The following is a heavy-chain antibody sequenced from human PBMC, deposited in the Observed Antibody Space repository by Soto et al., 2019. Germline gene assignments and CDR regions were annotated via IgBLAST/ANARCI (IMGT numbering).Heavy chain of an antibody. V-gene: IGHV3-15*07. CDR1: GFTFSNAW. D-gene: IGHD2-15*01. CDR2: IKSKTDGGTT. Sequence: EVQLVESGGGLVKPGGSLRLSCAASGFTFSNAWMNWVRQAPGKGLEWVGRIKSKTDGGTTDYAAPVKGRFTISRDDSKNTLYLQMNSLKTEDTAVYYCTTEIIVVVVAAKDYWGQGTLVTVSS. J-gene: IGHJ4*02. CDR3: TTEIIVVVVAAKDY.